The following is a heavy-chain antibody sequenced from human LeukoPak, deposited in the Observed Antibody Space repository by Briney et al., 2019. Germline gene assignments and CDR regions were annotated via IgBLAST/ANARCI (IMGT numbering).Heavy chain of an antibody. J-gene: IGHJ5*02. CDR2: IKSKTDGGTT. CDR3: TALVVVAATLGGWFDP. CDR1: GFTFSNAW. Sequence: GGSLRLSCAASGFTFSNAWMSWVRQAPGKGLEWVGRIKSKTDGGTTDYAAAGKGRFTIARDETKNRMYLQMNSLKTEDTAVYYCTALVVVAATLGGWFDPWGQGTLVTVSS. D-gene: IGHD2-15*01. V-gene: IGHV3-15*01.